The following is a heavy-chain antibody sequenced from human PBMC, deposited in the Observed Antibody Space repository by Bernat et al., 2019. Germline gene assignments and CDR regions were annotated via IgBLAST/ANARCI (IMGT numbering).Heavy chain of an antibody. CDR3: ALSSRLPRFDP. CDR1: GGTFSSYT. D-gene: IGHD6-13*01. Sequence: QVQLVQSGAEVKKPGSSVKVSCKSSGGTFSSYTISWVRQAPGQGLEWMGRIIPILGIANYAQKFQSRVTNTADKTTSTAYMGLSSLGSEDTAGDYWALSSRLPRFDPWGQGTLVTVSS. CDR2: IIPILGIA. V-gene: IGHV1-69*02. J-gene: IGHJ5*02.